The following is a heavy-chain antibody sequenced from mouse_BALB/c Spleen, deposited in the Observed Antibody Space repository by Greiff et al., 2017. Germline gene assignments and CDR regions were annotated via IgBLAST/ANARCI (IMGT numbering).Heavy chain of an antibody. D-gene: IGHD1-2*01. Sequence: VQLHQSGAELVRPGASVKLSCKASGYTFTSYWINWVKQRPGQGLEWIGNIYPSDSYTNYNQKFKDKATLTVDKSSSTAYMQLSSPTSEDSAVYYCTRGPYGSLLMDYWGQGTSVTVSS. J-gene: IGHJ4*01. CDR2: IYPSDSYT. CDR3: TRGPYGSLLMDY. CDR1: GYTFTSYW. V-gene: IGHV1-69*02.